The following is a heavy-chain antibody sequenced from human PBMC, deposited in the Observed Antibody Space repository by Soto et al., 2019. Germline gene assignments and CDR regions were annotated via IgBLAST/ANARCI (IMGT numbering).Heavy chain of an antibody. V-gene: IGHV4-30-4*01. CDR2: RYYSGNT. D-gene: IGHD3-22*01. CDR3: ARGGYDTSGQTFIGWGPDC. J-gene: IGHJ4*02. CDR1: GVSITSGSYY. Sequence: HVQLQESGPGPVTPSQTLSLSCTVSGVSITSGSYYWTWVRQSPGKGLEWIGYRYYSGNTYYNPSLNSRASLSVDTSKNPFFLKLTSVTAADTAVYFCARGGYDTSGQTFIGWGPDCWGQGTLVTVSS.